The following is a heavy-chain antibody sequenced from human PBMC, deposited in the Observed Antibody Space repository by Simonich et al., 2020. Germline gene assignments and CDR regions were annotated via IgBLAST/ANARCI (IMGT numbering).Heavy chain of an antibody. CDR1: GFSLSTSGVG. J-gene: IGHJ4*02. Sequence: QITLKESGPTLVKPTQTLTLTCTFSGFSLSTSGVGVGWIRQPPGKALEWLALIYWNDDKRDSPSLKSRLTSTKDTSKNQVVLTMTNMDPVDTATYYCAHRRGFFDYWGQGTLVTVSS. CDR3: AHRRGFFDY. V-gene: IGHV2-5*01. CDR2: IYWNDDK.